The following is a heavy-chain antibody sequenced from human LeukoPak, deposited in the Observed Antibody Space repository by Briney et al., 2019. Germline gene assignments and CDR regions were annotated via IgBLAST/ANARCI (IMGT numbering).Heavy chain of an antibody. CDR3: ATLRRSGWYIGD. Sequence: GASVKVSCKASGYTFTDYYMHWVRQAPGQGLEWMGWINPNSGGTNYAEKFQGRVTMTRDTSITTAYMDLSSLRSDDTAMYYCATLRRSGWYIGDWGQGTLVTVSP. J-gene: IGHJ4*02. CDR2: INPNSGGT. CDR1: GYTFTDYY. D-gene: IGHD6-19*01. V-gene: IGHV1-2*02.